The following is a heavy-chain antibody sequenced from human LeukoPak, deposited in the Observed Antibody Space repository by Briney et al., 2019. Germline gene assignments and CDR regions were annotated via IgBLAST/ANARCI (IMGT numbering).Heavy chain of an antibody. CDR2: IKGDGSEE. CDR3: AKAIFRVVIRSGDAFDI. Sequence: GGSLRLSCAASGFNFNTFWMTWVRQAAGKGLEWVASIKGDGSEEYYVDSVKGRFTISRDNAKNSLYLQMNSLRAEDTAVYYCAKAIFRVVIRSGDAFDIWGQGTMVTVSS. J-gene: IGHJ3*02. D-gene: IGHD3-3*01. V-gene: IGHV3-7*03. CDR1: GFNFNTFW.